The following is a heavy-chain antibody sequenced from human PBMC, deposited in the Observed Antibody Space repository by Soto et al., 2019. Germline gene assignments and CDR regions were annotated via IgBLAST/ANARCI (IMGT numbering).Heavy chain of an antibody. CDR2: INAGNGNT. CDR1: GYTFTNYA. CDR3: ARDELVRYYYYFMDV. J-gene: IGHJ6*02. Sequence: ASVKVSCKASGYTFTNYALHWVRQAPGQRLEWMGWINAGNGNTKYPQKFQGRVTITRDTSATTAYMELSSLRSEDTAVYYCARDELVRYYYYFMDVWGQGTTVT. D-gene: IGHD6-6*01. V-gene: IGHV1-3*01.